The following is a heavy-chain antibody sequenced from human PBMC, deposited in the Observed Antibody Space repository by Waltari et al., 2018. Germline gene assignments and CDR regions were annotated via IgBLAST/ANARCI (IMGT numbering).Heavy chain of an antibody. CDR1: GFAFSSYW. J-gene: IGHJ4*02. CDR2: MNSGGTGT. Sequence: EVQLVESGGGLVQPGGSLRLSCAASGFAFSSYWMHWVRQAPGKGLVWVEGMNSGGTGTIDADSVKGRFTISRDNAKNTLHLQMNSLRVEDTAVYYCARVKFLEWLPQPAVLDYWGQGSLVTVSS. V-gene: IGHV3-74*01. CDR3: ARVKFLEWLPQPAVLDY. D-gene: IGHD3-3*01.